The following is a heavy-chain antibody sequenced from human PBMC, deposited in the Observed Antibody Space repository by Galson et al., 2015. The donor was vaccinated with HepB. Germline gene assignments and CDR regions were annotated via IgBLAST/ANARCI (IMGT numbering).Heavy chain of an antibody. CDR2: INAGNGNT. CDR3: ARVARMVRGVILGYYFDY. J-gene: IGHJ4*02. Sequence: SVKVSCKASGYTFTSYAMHWVRQAPGQRLEWMGWINAGNGNTKYSQKFQGRVTITRDTSASTAYMELSSLRSEDTAVYYCARVARMVRGVILGYYFDYWGQGTLVTVSS. V-gene: IGHV1-3*01. CDR1: GYTFTSYA. D-gene: IGHD3-10*01.